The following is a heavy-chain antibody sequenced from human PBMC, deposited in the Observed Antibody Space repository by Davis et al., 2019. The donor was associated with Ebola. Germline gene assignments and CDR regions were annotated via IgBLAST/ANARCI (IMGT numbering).Heavy chain of an antibody. D-gene: IGHD6-13*01. CDR2: IYYSGST. J-gene: IGHJ4*02. V-gene: IGHV4-39*01. Sequence: SETLSLTCTVSGGSISSGGYYWGWIRQPPGKGLEWFGSIYYSGSTYYNPSLKSRVTISVDTSKNQFSLKLSSVTAADTAVYYCAALIAAAPYWGQGTLVTVSS. CDR3: AALIAAAPY. CDR1: GGSISSGGYY.